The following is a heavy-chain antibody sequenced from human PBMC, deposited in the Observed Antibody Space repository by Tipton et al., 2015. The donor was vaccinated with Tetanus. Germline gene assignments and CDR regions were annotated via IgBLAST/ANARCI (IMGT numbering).Heavy chain of an antibody. CDR3: ARGYAGGAWDV. Sequence: GLVKPSQTLSVTCVISGDRLSSDIAAWYWIRQSPSRGLEWLGRTHYRSKWSNDYAVSVKSRVTITSDTSKNQFSLQLGSVTPEDTAVYYCARGYAGGAWDVWGQGDLVTVSS. CDR1: GDRLSSDIAA. CDR2: THYRSKWSN. D-gene: IGHD2-2*01. J-gene: IGHJ4*02. V-gene: IGHV6-1*01.